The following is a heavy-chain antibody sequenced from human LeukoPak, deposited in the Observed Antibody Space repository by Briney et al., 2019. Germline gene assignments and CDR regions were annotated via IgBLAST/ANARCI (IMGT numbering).Heavy chain of an antibody. J-gene: IGHJ4*02. CDR3: VAEITLVRGLYNDF. V-gene: IGHV3-30*03. D-gene: IGHD3-10*01. CDR2: MSSDGIKK. CDR1: GFTLSNYG. Sequence: GGSLRLSCAASGFTLSNYGIHWVRQAPGKGLEWVAIMSSDGIKKYYADSLKVRFTISRDNSKNTLYLDMKRMRAEDTAVYYCVAEITLVRGLYNDFWGPGTLVTVSS.